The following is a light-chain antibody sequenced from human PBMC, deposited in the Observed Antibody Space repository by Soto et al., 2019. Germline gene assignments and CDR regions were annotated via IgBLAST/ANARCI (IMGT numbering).Light chain of an antibody. J-gene: IGKJ1*01. CDR2: DAS. Sequence: EIVLTQSPGTPSLSPGERATLSCRASQSVDISFLGLYQQKPGQYPRLLIYDASTRATGSPDRFSGSGSGTEFTLIINSLQPDDVAVYYCQQYYSIPRTFGQGTKVDIK. CDR1: QSVDISF. V-gene: IGKV3-20*01. CDR3: QQYYSIPRT.